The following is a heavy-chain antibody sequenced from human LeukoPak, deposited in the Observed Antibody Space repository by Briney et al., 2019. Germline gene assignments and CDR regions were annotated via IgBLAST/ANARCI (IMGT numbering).Heavy chain of an antibody. D-gene: IGHD6-19*01. V-gene: IGHV1-69*06. CDR1: GYTFTSYD. J-gene: IGHJ4*02. CDR3: AKEKGSGWYFRVSFDY. CDR2: IIPIFGTA. Sequence: SVKVSCKASGYTFTSYDINWVRQAPGQGLEWMGGIIPIFGTANYAQKFQGRVTITADKSTSTVYMELNSLRAEDTAVYHCAKEKGSGWYFRVSFDYWGQGTLVTVSS.